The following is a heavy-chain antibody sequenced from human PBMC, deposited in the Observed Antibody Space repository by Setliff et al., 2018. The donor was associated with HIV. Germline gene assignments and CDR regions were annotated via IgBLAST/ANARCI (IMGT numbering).Heavy chain of an antibody. D-gene: IGHD6-13*01. V-gene: IGHV3-74*01. CDR2: INSDGSST. CDR1: GFIFSSYW. J-gene: IGHJ6*02. CDR3: ARDCRVGWVFTYGMDV. Sequence: GGSLRLSCAASGFIFSSYWMHWVRQAPGKGLVWVSRINSDGSSTSYADSVKGRFTISRDNSKNTLFLQMNSLRPEDTAVYYCARDCRVGWVFTYGMDVWGQGTTVTVSS.